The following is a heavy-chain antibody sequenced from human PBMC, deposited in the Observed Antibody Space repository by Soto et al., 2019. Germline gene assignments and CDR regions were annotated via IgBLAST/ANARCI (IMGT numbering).Heavy chain of an antibody. D-gene: IGHD3-10*01. Sequence: QVQLVQSGAEVKKPGASVKVSCKASGYTFTSYGISWVRQAPGQGLEWMGWISASNGNTNYAQKLQGRVTMTTDTSTSTAYMELRSLRSDDTAVYYCARDPAAAAGRGVIGSPFDYWGQGTLVTVSS. CDR3: ARDPAAAAGRGVIGSPFDY. CDR2: ISASNGNT. V-gene: IGHV1-18*01. CDR1: GYTFTSYG. J-gene: IGHJ4*02.